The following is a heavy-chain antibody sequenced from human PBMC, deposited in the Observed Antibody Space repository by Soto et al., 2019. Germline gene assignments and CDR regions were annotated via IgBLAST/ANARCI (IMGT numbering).Heavy chain of an antibody. J-gene: IGHJ4*01. CDR3: ARAYYGSGSYKYYFDY. D-gene: IGHD3-10*01. CDR1: GGSISSYY. CDR2: IYYSGST. Sequence: SETVSLTCTVSGGSISSYYWSWIRQPPGKGLEWIGYIYYSGSTNYNPSLKSRVTISVDTSKNQFSLKLSSVTAADTAVYYCARAYYGSGSYKYYFDYWGHGTLVTVSS. V-gene: IGHV4-59*08.